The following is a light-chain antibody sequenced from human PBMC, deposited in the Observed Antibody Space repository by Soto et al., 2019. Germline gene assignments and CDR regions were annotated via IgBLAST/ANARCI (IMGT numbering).Light chain of an antibody. CDR1: QSVSSSY. J-gene: IGKJ1*01. CDR3: QQYGTSFWT. Sequence: EIVLTQSPGTLSLSPGERATLSCRTSQSVSSSYIAWYQQKPGQAPRLLIYGASSRATGIPDRFSGSGSGTDFTLTISRLEPEDLAVYYCQQYGTSFWTFGQGTKMEIK. V-gene: IGKV3-20*01. CDR2: GAS.